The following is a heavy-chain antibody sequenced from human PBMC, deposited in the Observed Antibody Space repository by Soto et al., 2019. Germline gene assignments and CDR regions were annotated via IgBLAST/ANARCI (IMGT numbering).Heavy chain of an antibody. CDR2: ISAYNGNT. Sequence: GASVKVSCKASGYTFASYGISWVRQAPGQGLEWMGWISAYNGNTNYAQKLQGRVTMTTDTSTSTAYMELRSLRSDDTAVYYCARVVAAWLDAFDIWAQGTMVTVSS. V-gene: IGHV1-18*01. CDR1: GYTFASYG. J-gene: IGHJ3*02. CDR3: ARVVAAWLDAFDI. D-gene: IGHD6-19*01.